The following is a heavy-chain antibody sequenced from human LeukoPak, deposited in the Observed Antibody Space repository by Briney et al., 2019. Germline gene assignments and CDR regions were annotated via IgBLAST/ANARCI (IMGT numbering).Heavy chain of an antibody. J-gene: IGHJ4*02. CDR3: AREPRPRGGGFVSE. Sequence: GSLKVSCKSSGYKFIDYYMHWVRQAPGQGLEWMGWINTNSGSTNYAQKFQGRVSMTRDTSISTLYMDLSSLRSDDTAVYYCAREPRPRGGGFVSEWGQGTRVTVSS. V-gene: IGHV1-2*02. D-gene: IGHD2-15*01. CDR2: INTNSGST. CDR1: GYKFIDYY.